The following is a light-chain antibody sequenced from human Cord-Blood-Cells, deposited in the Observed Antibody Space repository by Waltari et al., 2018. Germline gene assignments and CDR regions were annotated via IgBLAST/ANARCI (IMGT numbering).Light chain of an antibody. V-gene: IGLV3-21*03. Sequence: SYVLTQPHSVSVAPGKTARITCGGNNIGSKSVHWYQQKPGQAPVLVVYDDSDQPSWIPERFSGSNSGNTATLTISRVEAGDEADYYCQVWDSSSDHYVFGTGTKVTVL. J-gene: IGLJ1*01. CDR3: QVWDSSSDHYV. CDR1: NIGSKS. CDR2: DDS.